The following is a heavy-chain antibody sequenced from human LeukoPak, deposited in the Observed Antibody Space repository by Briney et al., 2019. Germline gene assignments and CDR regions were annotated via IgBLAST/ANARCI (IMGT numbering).Heavy chain of an antibody. V-gene: IGHV5-51*01. CDR1: GYTFTSYW. CDR2: IYPGDSDT. CDR3: ARHIFSSSYFDY. Sequence: GESLKISCKGSGYTFTSYWIGWVRQMPGKGLEWMGTIYPGDSDTSHSPSFQGQVTISADQSISTAYLQWSSLKASDTAMYYCARHIFSSSYFDYWGQGTPVTVSS. J-gene: IGHJ4*02. D-gene: IGHD6-6*01.